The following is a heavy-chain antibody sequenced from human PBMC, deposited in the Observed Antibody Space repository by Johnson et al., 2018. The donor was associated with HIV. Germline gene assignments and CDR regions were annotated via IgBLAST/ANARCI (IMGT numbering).Heavy chain of an antibody. Sequence: EVLLLESGGGFVQPGGSLRLSCAASAFAFSRYAMSWVRQVPGKGLEWVSSISGSGDSTFHADSVKGRFIITRDNSKNTLYVQMNSLRAEDTALYYCAREGVWGSYPSCDRRAFDIWGQGTMVTVSS. J-gene: IGHJ3*02. V-gene: IGHV3-23*01. CDR3: AREGVWGSYPSCDRRAFDI. CDR1: AFAFSRYA. CDR2: ISGSGDST. D-gene: IGHD3-16*02.